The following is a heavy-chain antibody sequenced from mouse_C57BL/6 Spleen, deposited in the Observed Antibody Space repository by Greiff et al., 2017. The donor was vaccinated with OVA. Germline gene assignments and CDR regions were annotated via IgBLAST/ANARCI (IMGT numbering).Heavy chain of an antibody. Sequence: QVQLKESGAELVRPGASVTLSCKASGYTFTDYEMHWVKQTPVHGLEWIGAIDPETGGTAYNQKFKGKAILTADKSSSTAYMELRSLTSEDSAVYYCTRKDYGSSYPFDYWGQGTTLTVSS. CDR2: IDPETGGT. V-gene: IGHV1-15*01. CDR1: GYTFTDYE. D-gene: IGHD1-1*01. CDR3: TRKDYGSSYPFDY. J-gene: IGHJ2*01.